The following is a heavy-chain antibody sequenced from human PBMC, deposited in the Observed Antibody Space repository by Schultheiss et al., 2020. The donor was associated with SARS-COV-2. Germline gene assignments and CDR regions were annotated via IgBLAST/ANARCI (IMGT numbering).Heavy chain of an antibody. CDR1: GYRFTNYW. CDR3: ARQGNYYDSSGSPADY. Sequence: GGSLRLSCKGSGYRFTNYWIGWVRQMPGKGLEWMGIIYPGDSDTRYGPSFQGQVTISADKSISTAYLQWSSLKASDTAMYNCARQGNYYDSSGSPADYWGQGTLVTVSS. CDR2: IYPGDSDT. D-gene: IGHD3-22*01. V-gene: IGHV5-51*01. J-gene: IGHJ4*02.